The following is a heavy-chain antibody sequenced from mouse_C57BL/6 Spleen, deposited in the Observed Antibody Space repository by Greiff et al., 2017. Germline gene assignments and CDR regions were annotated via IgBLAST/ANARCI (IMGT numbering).Heavy chain of an antibody. CDR2: IDPETGGT. Sequence: VQLQQSGAELVRPGASVTLSCKASGYTFTDYEMHWVKQTPVHGLEWIGAIDPETGGTAYNQKFKGKAILTADKSSSTAYMELRSLTSEDSAVYYCTPAYYSNFDVWGTGTTVTVSS. V-gene: IGHV1-15*01. J-gene: IGHJ1*03. D-gene: IGHD2-5*01. CDR1: GYTFTDYE. CDR3: TPAYYSNFDV.